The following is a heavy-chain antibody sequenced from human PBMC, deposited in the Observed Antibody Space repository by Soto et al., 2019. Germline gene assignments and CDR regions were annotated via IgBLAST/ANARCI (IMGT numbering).Heavy chain of an antibody. V-gene: IGHV4-30-2*01. J-gene: IGHJ4*02. CDR3: ARGPPFGY. CDR1: GGSISSGDYY. D-gene: IGHD3-10*01. CDR2: IYHSGST. Sequence: ASETLSLTCTVSGGSISSGDYYWSWIRQPPGKGLEWIGYIYHSGSTYYNPSLKSRVTISVDRSKNQFSLKLSSVTAADTAVYYCARGPPFGYWGQGTLVTVSS.